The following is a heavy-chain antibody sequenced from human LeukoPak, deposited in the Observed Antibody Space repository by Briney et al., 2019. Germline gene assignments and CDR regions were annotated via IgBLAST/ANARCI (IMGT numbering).Heavy chain of an antibody. CDR2: IKQDGSEK. Sequence: PGGSLRLFCAASGFTFCSYWMRWVRQAPGKGLEWVANIKQDGSEKYYVDSVKGRFTISRDNAKNTLYLQMNSLRAEDTAVYYCAKDLGFRELSYYEKDVWGQGTPVTVSS. CDR1: GFTFCSYW. V-gene: IGHV3-7*03. J-gene: IGHJ6*02. D-gene: IGHD3-10*01. CDR3: AKDLGFRELSYYEKDV.